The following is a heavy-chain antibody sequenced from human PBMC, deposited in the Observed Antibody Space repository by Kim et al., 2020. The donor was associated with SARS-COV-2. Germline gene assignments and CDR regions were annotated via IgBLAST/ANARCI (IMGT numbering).Heavy chain of an antibody. D-gene: IGHD3-22*01. V-gene: IGHV4-34*01. CDR2: INHSGST. CDR3: ARSSGYYLFSEYFQH. CDR1: GGSFSGYY. Sequence: SETLSLTCAVYGGSFSGYYWSWIRQPPGKGLEWIGEINHSGSTNYNPALKSRVTISVDTSKNQFSLKLSSVTAADTAVYYCARSSGYYLFSEYFQHWGQGTLVTVSS. J-gene: IGHJ1*01.